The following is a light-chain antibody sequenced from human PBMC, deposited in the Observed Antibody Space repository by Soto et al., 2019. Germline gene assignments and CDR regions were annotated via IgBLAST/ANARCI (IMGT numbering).Light chain of an antibody. CDR2: EGN. CDR1: GGSIASGL. V-gene: IGLV6-57*04. CDR3: AAWDDGLNGPV. Sequence: NFMLTQPHSVSESPGRTVTISCTRSGGSIASGLVQWYQVRPGSGPTTVISEGNQRPSGVPDRFSGSKSGTSASLAISGLQSEDEAEYYCAAWDDGLNGPVFGGGTKLTVL. J-gene: IGLJ3*02.